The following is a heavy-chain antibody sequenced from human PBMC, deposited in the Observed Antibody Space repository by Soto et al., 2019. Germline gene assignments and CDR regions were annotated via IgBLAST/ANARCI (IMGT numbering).Heavy chain of an antibody. CDR3: ARVARGTATTVVDAFDI. Sequence: QVQLQQWGAGLLKPSETLSLTCAVFGGSVNSGNYYWSWIRQPPGKGLEWIGEMSHGGGTHFNPSLRRRVTISVDTSKTQFSLKMSSVTAADTALYYCARVARGTATTVVDAFDIWGPGTMVTVSS. J-gene: IGHJ3*02. D-gene: IGHD1-1*01. V-gene: IGHV4-34*01. CDR2: MSHGGGT. CDR1: GGSVNSGNYY.